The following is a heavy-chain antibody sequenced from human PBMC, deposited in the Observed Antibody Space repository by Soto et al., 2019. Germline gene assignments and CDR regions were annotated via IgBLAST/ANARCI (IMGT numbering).Heavy chain of an antibody. CDR1: GFTFSSYA. CDR2: ISYDGSNK. V-gene: IGHV3-30-3*01. D-gene: IGHD6-13*01. J-gene: IGHJ4*02. CDR3: ARGYSSSPLFEDYFDY. Sequence: GVTLRRSCAGPGFTFSSYAMHWVRQAPGKGLEWVAVISYDGSNKYYADSVKGRFTISRDNAKNSLYLQMNSLRAEDTAVYFCARGYSSSPLFEDYFDYWPQGALVTFSS.